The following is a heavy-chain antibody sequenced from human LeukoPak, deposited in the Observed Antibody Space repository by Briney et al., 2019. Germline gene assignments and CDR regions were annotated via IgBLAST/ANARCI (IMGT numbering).Heavy chain of an antibody. CDR1: GFTFSSYA. V-gene: IGHV3-23*01. Sequence: GGSLRLSCAASGFTFSSYAMSWVRQAPGKGLEWVSAISDSGGSTYYADSVKGRFTISRDNSKNTLYLQMNSLRAEDTAVYYYAKVISLLWFGEFDYWGQGTLVTVSS. J-gene: IGHJ4*02. D-gene: IGHD3-10*01. CDR3: AKVISLLWFGEFDY. CDR2: ISDSGGST.